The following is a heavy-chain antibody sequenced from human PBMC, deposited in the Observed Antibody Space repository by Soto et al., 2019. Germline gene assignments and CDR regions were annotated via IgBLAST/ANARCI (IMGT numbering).Heavy chain of an antibody. Sequence: GGSLKIFCQGSGYSFSSYWIGWVRQMPGKGLEWMGIIYPGDSDTRYSPSFQGQVTISADKSISTAYLQWSSLKASDTAMYYCARLADIVSAQNWFDPWGQGTLVTVSS. CDR3: ARLADIVSAQNWFDP. CDR1: GYSFSSYW. CDR2: IYPGDSDT. V-gene: IGHV5-51*01. J-gene: IGHJ5*02. D-gene: IGHD2-15*01.